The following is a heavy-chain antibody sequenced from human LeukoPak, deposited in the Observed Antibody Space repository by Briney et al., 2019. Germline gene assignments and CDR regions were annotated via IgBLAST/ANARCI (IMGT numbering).Heavy chain of an antibody. V-gene: IGHV3-23*01. CDR2: ISGSGGST. J-gene: IGHJ4*02. Sequence: SGGSLRLSCAASGFTFSSYWMSWVRQAPGKGLEWVSAISGSGGSTYYADSVKGRFTISRDNSKNTLYLQMNSLRAEDTAVYYCAKLDSSGYQIDYWGQGTLVTVSS. CDR3: AKLDSSGYQIDY. CDR1: GFTFSSYW. D-gene: IGHD3-22*01.